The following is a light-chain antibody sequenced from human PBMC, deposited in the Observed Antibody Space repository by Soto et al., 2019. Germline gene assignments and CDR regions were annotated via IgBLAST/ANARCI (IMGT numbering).Light chain of an antibody. CDR3: CSFAGSGTGV. CDR1: SGDIGTYNL. CDR2: EVN. J-gene: IGLJ1*01. Sequence: LTQPASVSGSPGQSIAISCTGTSGDIGTYNLVSWYQQHPGKAPKLMISEVNKRPSGVSDRFSGSKSGDTASLTISGLRTEEEADYYCCSFAGSGTGVFGTGTKVTVL. V-gene: IGLV2-23*02.